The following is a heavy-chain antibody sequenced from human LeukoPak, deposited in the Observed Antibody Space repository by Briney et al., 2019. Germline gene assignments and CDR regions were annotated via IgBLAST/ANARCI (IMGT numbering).Heavy chain of an antibody. CDR3: ASRRGYCSGGSCSSPYGMDV. Sequence: SETLSLTCTVSGGSISSGGYYWSWIRQHPGKGLKWIGYIYYSGSTYYNPSLKSRVSISADTSKNQFSLKLSSVTAADTAVYYCASRRGYCSGGSCSSPYGMDVWGQGTTVTVSS. J-gene: IGHJ6*02. V-gene: IGHV4-31*03. CDR1: GGSISSGGYY. D-gene: IGHD2-15*01. CDR2: IYYSGST.